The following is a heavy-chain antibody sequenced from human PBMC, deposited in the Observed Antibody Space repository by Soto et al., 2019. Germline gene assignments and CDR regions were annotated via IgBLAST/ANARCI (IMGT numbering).Heavy chain of an antibody. D-gene: IGHD1-1*01. CDR1: GGTFSSYA. CDR3: ARGTVTGSEYNYYYYGMDV. V-gene: IGHV1-69*12. Sequence: QVQLVQSGAEVKKPGSSVKVSCKASGGTFSSYAIDWVRQAPGQGLEWMGGIIPIFGTTNYAQKLQGRVKLTADESTRTAYMELSTLTSEDTVVYYCARGTVTGSEYNYYYYGMDVWGQGTTVTVSS. J-gene: IGHJ6*02. CDR2: IIPIFGTT.